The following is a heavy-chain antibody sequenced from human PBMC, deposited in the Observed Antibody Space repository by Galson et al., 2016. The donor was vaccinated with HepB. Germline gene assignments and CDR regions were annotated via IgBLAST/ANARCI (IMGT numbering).Heavy chain of an antibody. CDR3: ARGTREFDF. CDR2: VSYDGKNE. V-gene: IGHV3-33*01. J-gene: IGHJ4*02. CDR1: GFGFSDFA. D-gene: IGHD5-24*01. Sequence: SLRLSCAASGFGFSDFAMHWVRQAPGKGLEWLALVSYDGKNEVYRDSVKGRFSISRDNPTNTLNLQLSSLRAEDTAIYYCARGTREFDFWGQGTLVTVSS.